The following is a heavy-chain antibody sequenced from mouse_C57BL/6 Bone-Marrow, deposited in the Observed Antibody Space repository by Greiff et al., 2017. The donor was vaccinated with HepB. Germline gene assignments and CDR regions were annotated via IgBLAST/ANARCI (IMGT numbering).Heavy chain of an antibody. CDR2: IWSGGST. Sequence: VQLQQSGPGLVQPSQCLSITCTVSGFSLTSYGVHWVRQSPGKGLEWLGVIWSGGSTDYNAAFFSRLSISKDNSKSHVFLKMNRLQADDTALYYCASPDYDGAWFAYWGQGTLVTVSA. CDR3: ASPDYDGAWFAY. V-gene: IGHV2-2*01. CDR1: GFSLTSYG. D-gene: IGHD2-4*01. J-gene: IGHJ3*01.